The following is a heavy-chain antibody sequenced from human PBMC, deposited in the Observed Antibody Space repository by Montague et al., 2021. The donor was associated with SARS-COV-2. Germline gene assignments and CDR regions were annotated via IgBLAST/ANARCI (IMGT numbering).Heavy chain of an antibody. CDR2: INQSGST. V-gene: IGHV4-34*01. J-gene: IGHJ4*02. CDR1: GGSFSGYY. D-gene: IGHD3-3*01. CDR3: ARGLGRPGTIFGVALY. Sequence: SETLSLTCGVYGGSFSGYYWSWIRQPPGKGLQWIGGINQSGSTNXNSSRNSRGTISLDTSKNQFSLKLTSVSAADTAVYYCARGLGRPGTIFGVALYWGQGTLVTVSS.